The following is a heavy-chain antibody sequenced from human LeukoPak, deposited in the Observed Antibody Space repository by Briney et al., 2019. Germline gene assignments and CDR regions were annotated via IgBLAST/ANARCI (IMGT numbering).Heavy chain of an antibody. J-gene: IGHJ3*02. Sequence: ASVKVSCKASGGTFSSYAISWVRQAPGQGLEWMGGIIPIFGTANYAQKFQGRVTITADKPTSTAYMELSSLRSEDTAVYYCARELGYCSSTSCLTDAFDIWGQGTMVTVSS. CDR1: GGTFSSYA. D-gene: IGHD2-2*01. CDR3: ARELGYCSSTSCLTDAFDI. CDR2: IIPIFGTA. V-gene: IGHV1-69*06.